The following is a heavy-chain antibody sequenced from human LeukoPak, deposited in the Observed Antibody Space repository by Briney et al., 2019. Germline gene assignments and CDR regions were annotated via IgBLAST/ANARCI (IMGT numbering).Heavy chain of an antibody. D-gene: IGHD4-23*01. Sequence: GGSLRLSCAASGLTFSMPAMDWVRQAPGKGLEWVAFIQNDGNSKNYADSVKGRFTISRDNSKNTLYLQMNSLRAEDTAVYYCARDYDYGGKEPKGGYFDYWGQGTLVTVSS. V-gene: IGHV3-30*02. CDR2: IQNDGNSK. J-gene: IGHJ4*02. CDR1: GLTFSMPA. CDR3: ARDYDYGGKEPKGGYFDY.